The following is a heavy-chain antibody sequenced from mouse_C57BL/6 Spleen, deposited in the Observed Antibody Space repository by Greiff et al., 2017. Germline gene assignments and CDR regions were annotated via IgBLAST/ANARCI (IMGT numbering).Heavy chain of an antibody. V-gene: IGHV3-6*01. J-gene: IGHJ1*03. CDR3: ARAPYYYGGSGGYFDV. Sequence: VQLQQSGPGLVKPSQSLSLTCSVTGYSITSGYYWNWIRQFPGNKLEWMVYISYDGSNNYNPSLKNRISFTRDTSKNQFFLKLNSVTTEDTATYYCARAPYYYGGSGGYFDVGGTGTTVTVAS. D-gene: IGHD1-1*01. CDR1: GYSITSGYY. CDR2: ISYDGSN.